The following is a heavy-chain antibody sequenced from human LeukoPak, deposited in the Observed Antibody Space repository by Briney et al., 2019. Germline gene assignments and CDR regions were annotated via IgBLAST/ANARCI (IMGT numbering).Heavy chain of an antibody. CDR1: GYTFTSYD. CDR2: MNPNSGNT. D-gene: IGHD3-22*01. Sequence: ASVKVSCKASGYTFTSYDINWVRQATGQGLEWMGWMNPNSGNTGYAQKFQGRVTMTRNTSISTAYMELSSLRSEDTAVYYCARAYYYDSSGYYPGAFDIWGQGTLVTVSS. CDR3: ARAYYYDSSGYYPGAFDI. J-gene: IGHJ3*02. V-gene: IGHV1-8*01.